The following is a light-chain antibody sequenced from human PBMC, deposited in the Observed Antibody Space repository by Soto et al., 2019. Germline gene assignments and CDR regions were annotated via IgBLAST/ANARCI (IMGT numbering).Light chain of an antibody. CDR3: QQYDNWPPWT. Sequence: EIVMTQSPATLSVSPGERATLSWRASQSIGSNLAWYQQKPGQAPRLLIFGASTRATGIAARYSGSGSGTEFTLTISSLQSEDFAVYYCQQYDNWPPWTFGQGTTVDVK. J-gene: IGKJ1*01. CDR2: GAS. V-gene: IGKV3-15*01. CDR1: QSIGSN.